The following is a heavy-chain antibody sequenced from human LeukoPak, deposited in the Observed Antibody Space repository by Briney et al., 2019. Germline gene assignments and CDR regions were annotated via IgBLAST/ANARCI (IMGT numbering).Heavy chain of an antibody. CDR2: ISGSGGST. Sequence: GGSLRLSCAASGFTFTSYTMNWVRQAPGKGLEWVSAISGSGGSTYYADSVKGRFTISRDNSKNTLYLQMNSLRAEDTAVYYCAKARIARDYWGQGTLVTVSS. D-gene: IGHD6-13*01. J-gene: IGHJ4*02. V-gene: IGHV3-23*01. CDR3: AKARIARDY. CDR1: GFTFTSYT.